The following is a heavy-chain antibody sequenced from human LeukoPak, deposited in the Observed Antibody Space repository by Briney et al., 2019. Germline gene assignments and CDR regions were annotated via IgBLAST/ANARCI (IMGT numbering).Heavy chain of an antibody. CDR1: GFTVSSNY. Sequence: GGSLRLSCAASGFTVSSNYMSWVRQAPGKGLEWVSGISSTSYYIYYADSVKGRSTISRDNAENSLYLQVNSLRDEDTAVYYCARVAVASGELDYWGQGTLVTVSS. CDR2: ISSTSYYI. CDR3: ARVAVASGELDY. J-gene: IGHJ4*02. D-gene: IGHD6-13*01. V-gene: IGHV3-21*06.